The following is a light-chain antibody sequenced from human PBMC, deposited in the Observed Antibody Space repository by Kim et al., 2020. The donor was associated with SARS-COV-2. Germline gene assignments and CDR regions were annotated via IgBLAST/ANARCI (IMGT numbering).Light chain of an antibody. V-gene: IGKV1-39*01. CDR3: KQTYSTSIT. J-gene: IGKJ5*01. CDR1: QRISTY. CDR2: AAS. Sequence: DIQMTQTPSSLSASVGDRVTITCRTSQRISTYLNWYQEKPGKAPKLLIYAASSLHSGVPSRFSGSGSGTDFTLTISSLQPEDFATYYCKQTYSTSITFGQGTRLEIK.